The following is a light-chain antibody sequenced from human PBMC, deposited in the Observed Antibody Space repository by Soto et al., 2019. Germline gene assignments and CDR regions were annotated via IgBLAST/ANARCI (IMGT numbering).Light chain of an antibody. V-gene: IGKV1-5*01. CDR3: QRCNSYSRT. CDR1: QSISSW. J-gene: IGKJ1*01. CDR2: DAS. Sequence: DIQMTQSPSTLSASVGDRVTITCRASQSISSWLAWYQQKPGKAPKLLIYDASSLESGVPSRFSGSGSGTEFTLTISSLQPDDFATYYCQRCNSYSRTFGQGTKVEIK.